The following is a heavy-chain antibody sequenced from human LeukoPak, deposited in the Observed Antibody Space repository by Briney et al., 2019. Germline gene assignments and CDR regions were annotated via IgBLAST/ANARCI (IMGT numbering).Heavy chain of an antibody. V-gene: IGHV3-7*01. CDR3: TRDDFSGSYCD. D-gene: IGHD1-26*01. J-gene: IGHJ4*01. CDR1: GFIFSNNW. CDR2: IKGDGSET. Sequence: GGSLRLSCAASGFIFSNNWMSWVRQAPGKGLEWVANIKGDGSETYYVDSVKGRFTISRDNTRNSLYLQMNSLRADDTATYYCTRDDFSGSYCDWGHGTLVTVSS.